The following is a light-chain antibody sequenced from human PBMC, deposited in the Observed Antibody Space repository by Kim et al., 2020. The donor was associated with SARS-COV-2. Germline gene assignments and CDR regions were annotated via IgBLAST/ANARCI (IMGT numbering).Light chain of an antibody. CDR2: GKN. V-gene: IGLV3-19*01. CDR1: SLRSYY. Sequence: SSELTQDPAVSVALGQTVGITCQGDSLRSYYASWYQQKPGQAPVLVIYGKNNRPSGIPDRFSGSSSGFTASLTITGAQAEDEADYYCNSRDTSGNHVVFGGGTQLTVL. J-gene: IGLJ2*01. CDR3: NSRDTSGNHVV.